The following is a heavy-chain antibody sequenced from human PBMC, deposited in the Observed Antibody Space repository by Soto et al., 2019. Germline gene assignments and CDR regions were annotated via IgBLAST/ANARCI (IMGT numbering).Heavy chain of an antibody. Sequence: PGGSLRLSCVASGFNCSTNAMSWVRQGPGKGLEWVSTFSGSGGNIYYAESVQDRLTISRADSKNTLYLHMNSLRVEDTAVYFCAKDPPWTVGPLYMDVWGQGTTVTVSS. V-gene: IGHV3-23*01. J-gene: IGHJ6*02. CDR1: GFNCSTNA. CDR3: AKDPPWTVGPLYMDV. CDR2: FSGSGGNI. D-gene: IGHD3-3*01.